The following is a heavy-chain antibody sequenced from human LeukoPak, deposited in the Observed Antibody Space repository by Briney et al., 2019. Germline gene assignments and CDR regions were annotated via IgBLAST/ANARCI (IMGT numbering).Heavy chain of an antibody. V-gene: IGHV1-18*01. CDR2: ISAYNGKT. Sequence: ASVKVSCKASGYTFTSYYITWVRQAPGQGLEWVGWISAYNGKTNYAQKFQGRVTMTIDTSTTSAYMDLRSLTSDDTAMYYCAKGGAMVATIDYWGQGTLVTVSS. J-gene: IGHJ4*02. D-gene: IGHD5-18*01. CDR1: GYTFTSYY. CDR3: AKGGAMVATIDY.